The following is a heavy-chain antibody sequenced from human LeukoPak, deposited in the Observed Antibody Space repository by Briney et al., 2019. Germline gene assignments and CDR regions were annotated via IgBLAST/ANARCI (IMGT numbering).Heavy chain of an antibody. CDR3: ARRGAVLRYFDRNYYFDY. CDR1: GFTFSSYW. Sequence: GGSLRLSCAASGFTFSSYWMSWVRQAPGKGLEWVANIKQDGSEKYYVDSVKGRFTISRDNAKNSLYLQMNSLRAEDTAVYYCARRGAVLRYFDRNYYFDYWGQGTLVTVSS. CDR2: IKQDGSEK. J-gene: IGHJ4*02. V-gene: IGHV3-7*01. D-gene: IGHD3-9*01.